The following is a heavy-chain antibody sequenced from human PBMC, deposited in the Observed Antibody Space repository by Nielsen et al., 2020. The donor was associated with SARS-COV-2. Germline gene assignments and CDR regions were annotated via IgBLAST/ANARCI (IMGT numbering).Heavy chain of an antibody. Sequence: ASVKVSCKVSGYTLTELSMHWVRQAPGKGLEWMGWINPNSGGTNYAQKFQGRVTMTRDTSISTAYMELSRLRSDDTAVYYCARGFGRIFGVVIISGAFDIWGQGTMVTVSS. CDR1: GYTLTELS. J-gene: IGHJ3*02. CDR2: INPNSGGT. D-gene: IGHD3-3*01. V-gene: IGHV1-2*02. CDR3: ARGFGRIFGVVIISGAFDI.